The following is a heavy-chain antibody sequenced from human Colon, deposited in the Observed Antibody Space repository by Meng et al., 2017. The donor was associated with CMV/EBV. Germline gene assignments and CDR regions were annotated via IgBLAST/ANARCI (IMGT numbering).Heavy chain of an antibody. CDR1: GGSIKRSLYY. Sequence: GSLRLSCTVSGGSIKRSLYYWGWIRQSPGKGLEWIGSVDYGGATYHNPSLKSRVTITVDTSTNQFSLQLTSVTAADTAIYYCARDRQRPGYFDSRLYGLDVWGQGTTVTVSS. CDR3: ARDRQRPGYFDSRLYGLDV. V-gene: IGHV4-39*07. J-gene: IGHJ6*02. CDR2: VDYGGAT. D-gene: IGHD3-22*01.